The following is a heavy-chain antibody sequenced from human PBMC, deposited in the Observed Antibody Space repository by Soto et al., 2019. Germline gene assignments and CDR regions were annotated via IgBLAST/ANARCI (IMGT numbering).Heavy chain of an antibody. CDR3: ASAVRSWFYFDY. D-gene: IGHD6-13*01. Sequence: SETLSLTCAVSGGSISSGGYSWSWIRQPPGKGLEWIGYIYHSGSTYYNPSLKSRVTISVDRSKNQFSLKLSSVTAADTAVYYCASAVRSWFYFDYWGQGALVTLSS. V-gene: IGHV4-30-2*01. J-gene: IGHJ4*02. CDR2: IYHSGST. CDR1: GGSISSGGYS.